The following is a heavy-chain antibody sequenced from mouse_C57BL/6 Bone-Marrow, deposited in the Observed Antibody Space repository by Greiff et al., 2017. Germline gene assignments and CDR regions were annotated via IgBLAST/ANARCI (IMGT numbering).Heavy chain of an antibody. D-gene: IGHD5-1*01. CDR2: IWRGGST. V-gene: IGHV2-5*01. Sequence: VQLVESGPGLVQPSQSLSITCTVSGFSLTSYGVHWVRQSPGKGLEWLGVIWRGGSTDYNAAFMSRLSITKDNSKSQVFFKMNSLQADDTAIYYCAKNRTPSYAMDYWGQGTSVTVSS. CDR3: AKNRTPSYAMDY. CDR1: GFSLTSYG. J-gene: IGHJ4*01.